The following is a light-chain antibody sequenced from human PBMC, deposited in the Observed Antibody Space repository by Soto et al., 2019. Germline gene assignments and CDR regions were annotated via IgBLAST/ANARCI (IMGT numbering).Light chain of an antibody. V-gene: IGLV2-18*02. CDR1: SSDVGSYNS. CDR3: SSYTSSNNYV. CDR2: EVS. J-gene: IGLJ1*01. Sequence: QSALTQPPSVSGSPGQSVTISCTGTSSDVGSYNSVSWYQQPPGTVPKLMIYEVSNRPSGVPGRFSGSKSGNTASLTISGLQAEDEADYYCSSYTSSNNYVFGTGTKLTVL.